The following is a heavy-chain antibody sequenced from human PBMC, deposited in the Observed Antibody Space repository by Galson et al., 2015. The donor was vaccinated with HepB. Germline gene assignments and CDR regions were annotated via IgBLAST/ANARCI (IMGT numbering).Heavy chain of an antibody. CDR2: IIPIFGTA. D-gene: IGHD2-15*01. CDR3: ARDRALGGSGGSHDY. V-gene: IGHV1-69*13. Sequence: SVKVSCKASGGTFSSYAISWVRQAPGQGLEWMGGIIPIFGTANYAQKFQGRVTITADESTSTAYMELSSLRSEDPAVYYCARDRALGGSGGSHDYWGQGTLVTVSS. J-gene: IGHJ4*02. CDR1: GGTFSSYA.